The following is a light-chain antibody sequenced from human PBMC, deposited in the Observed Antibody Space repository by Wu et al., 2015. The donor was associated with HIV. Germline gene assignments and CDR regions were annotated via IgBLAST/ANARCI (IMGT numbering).Light chain of an antibody. CDR2: GAS. J-gene: IGKJ4*01. V-gene: IGKV3-15*01. Sequence: EIVMTQSPATLSVSPGERATLSCRASQSVSSNLAWYQQEPGQAPRLLIYGASTRATGIPARFSGSGSGTEFTLTISRLEPEDVAMYYCQHYGSSPPSGTFGGGTKVEIK. CDR3: QHYGSSPPSGT. CDR1: QSVSSN.